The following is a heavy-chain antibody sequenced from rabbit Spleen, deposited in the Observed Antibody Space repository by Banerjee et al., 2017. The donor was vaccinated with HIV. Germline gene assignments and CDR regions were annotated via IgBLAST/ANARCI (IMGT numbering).Heavy chain of an antibody. CDR3: ARGSAAMTMVITGFYFNL. CDR1: GFSFSSSYY. J-gene: IGHJ4*01. V-gene: IGHV1S40*01. Sequence: QSLEESGGDRVKPGASLTLTCTASGFSFSSSYYMCWVRQAPGKGLESIACIYGGDGHSTWYASWAKGRFTISKTSSTTVTLQMTSLTVADTATYFCARGSAAMTMVITGFYFNLWGPGTLVTVS. CDR2: IYGGDGHST. D-gene: IGHD2-1*01.